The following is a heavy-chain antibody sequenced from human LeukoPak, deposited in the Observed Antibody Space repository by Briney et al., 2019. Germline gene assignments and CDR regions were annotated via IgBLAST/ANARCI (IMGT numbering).Heavy chain of an antibody. D-gene: IGHD3-22*01. Sequence: ASVKVSCKASGYTFTAYYMSWVRQAPGQGLEWMGWINPNSGGTNYAQKFQGRVTMTRDTSISTAYMELSRLRSDDTAVYYCARDYYYDSSGLADYWGQGTLVTVSS. J-gene: IGHJ4*02. CDR3: ARDYYYDSSGLADY. V-gene: IGHV1-2*02. CDR1: GYTFTAYY. CDR2: INPNSGGT.